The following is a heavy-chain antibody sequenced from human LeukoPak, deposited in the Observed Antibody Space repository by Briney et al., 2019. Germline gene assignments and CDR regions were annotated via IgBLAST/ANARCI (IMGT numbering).Heavy chain of an antibody. CDR1: GGSISSYY. CDR2: IYYGGST. D-gene: IGHD3-22*01. J-gene: IGHJ4*02. Sequence: SETLSLTCTVSGGSISSYYWSWIRQPPGKGLEWNGYIYYGGSTDYNPSLKSRVTISKDTSKTQFSLRLSSVTAADTAAYYCARARLDSSGRFDYWGQGTLVTVSS. CDR3: ARARLDSSGRFDY. V-gene: IGHV4-59*01.